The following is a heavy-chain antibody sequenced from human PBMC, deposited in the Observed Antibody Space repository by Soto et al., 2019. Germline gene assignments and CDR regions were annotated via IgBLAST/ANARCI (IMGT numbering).Heavy chain of an antibody. D-gene: IGHD1-26*01. CDR2: IIPIFGTA. CDR1: GGTFSSYA. CDR3: PGVDGWELLHYNLDF. J-gene: IGHJ4*02. Sequence: SVKVCCKASGGTFSSYAISWVRQAPGQGLEWMGGIIPIFGTANYAQKFQGRVPITADKSTSTAYRELSSLRSEDTAVYYFPGVDGWELLHYNLDFWAQRILVIVCS. V-gene: IGHV1-69*06.